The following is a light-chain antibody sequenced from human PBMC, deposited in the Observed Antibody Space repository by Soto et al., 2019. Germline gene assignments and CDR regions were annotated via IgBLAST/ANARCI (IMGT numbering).Light chain of an antibody. CDR2: GAS. CDR1: QSISTN. CDR3: QQYNNWLWT. V-gene: IGKV3-15*01. Sequence: EIVMTQSPGNLSVSPGERATLSCRASQSISTNLAWYQQIPGQAPRLLIYGASTRATGIPARFSGSGSGTEFTLIIISLQSEDFAVYYCQQYNNWLWTFGQGTKVDIK. J-gene: IGKJ1*01.